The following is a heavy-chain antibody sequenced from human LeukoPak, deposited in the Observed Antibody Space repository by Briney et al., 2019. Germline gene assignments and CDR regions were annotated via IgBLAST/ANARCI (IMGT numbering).Heavy chain of an antibody. CDR1: GGSISSSNW. CDR2: IYHSGST. D-gene: IGHD3-22*01. V-gene: IGHV4-4*02. CDR3: ARDPPYYYDSSGYYPNWFDP. Sequence: PSETLSLTCAVSGGSISSSNWWSWVRQPPGKGLEWIGEIYHSGSTYYNPSLKSRVTISVDTSKNQFSLKLSSVTAADTAVYYCARDPPYYYDSSGYYPNWFDPWGQGTLVTVSS. J-gene: IGHJ5*02.